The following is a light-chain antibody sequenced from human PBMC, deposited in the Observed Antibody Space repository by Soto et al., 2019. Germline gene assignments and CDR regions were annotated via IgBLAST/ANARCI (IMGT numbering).Light chain of an antibody. CDR1: RSNIGSNT. Sequence: QSVLTQPPSASGTPGQRVTISCSGSRSNIGSNTVNWYHHLPGTAPKLLIYTNNQRPSGVPDRFSASKSGTSASLAISGLQSEDEADYCCAAWDDSLNGWVFGGGTKLTVL. J-gene: IGLJ3*02. CDR2: TNN. V-gene: IGLV1-44*01. CDR3: AAWDDSLNGWV.